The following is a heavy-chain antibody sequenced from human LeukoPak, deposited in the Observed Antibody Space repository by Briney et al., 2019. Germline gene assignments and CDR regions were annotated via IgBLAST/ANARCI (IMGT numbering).Heavy chain of an antibody. Sequence: GGSLRLSCAASGFTFSDYYMNWIRQAPGKGLEWVSYISSSGSPIYYADSVKGRFTISRDNAKNSLYLQMNSLRAEDPAVYYCARGSGYSYYFDYWGQGTLVTVSS. CDR3: ARGSGYSYYFDY. V-gene: IGHV3-11*04. CDR1: GFTFSDYY. D-gene: IGHD5-18*01. J-gene: IGHJ4*02. CDR2: ISSSGSPI.